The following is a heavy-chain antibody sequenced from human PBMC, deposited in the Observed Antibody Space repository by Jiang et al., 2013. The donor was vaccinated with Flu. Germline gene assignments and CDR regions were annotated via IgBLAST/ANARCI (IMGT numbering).Heavy chain of an antibody. CDR3: ARHGTTTVAAFDY. D-gene: IGHD4-23*01. Sequence: LLKPSETLSLTCTVSADSITGYYWSWIRQSPGKGLEWIGDIFYNGKTNYSPTLKSRVAISGDTSKNQFSLRLSSVSASDTAVYYCARHGTTTVAAFDYWGRGSPAHRLL. CDR2: IFYNGKT. CDR1: ADSITGYY. V-gene: IGHV4-59*08. J-gene: IGHJ4*02.